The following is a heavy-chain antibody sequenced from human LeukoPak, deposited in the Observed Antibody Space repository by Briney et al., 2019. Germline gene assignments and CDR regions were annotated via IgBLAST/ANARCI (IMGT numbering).Heavy chain of an antibody. Sequence: ASVKVSCTVSGYTLTELSMHWVRQTPGKGLEWMGGFDPEDGETIYAQKFQGRVTMTEDTSSDTAYMELSSLRSEDTAVYYCARDRREYSSSSSDFDYWGQGTLVTVSS. J-gene: IGHJ4*02. CDR2: FDPEDGET. D-gene: IGHD6-6*01. V-gene: IGHV1-24*01. CDR3: ARDRREYSSSSSDFDY. CDR1: GYTLTELS.